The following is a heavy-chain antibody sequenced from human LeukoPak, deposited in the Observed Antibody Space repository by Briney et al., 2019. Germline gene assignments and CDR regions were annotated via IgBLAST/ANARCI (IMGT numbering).Heavy chain of an antibody. Sequence: ASVKVSCKASGYSFTSFAMNWVRQAPGQGLEWMGWINTNTGNPTYARGFAGRFVFSLDTSVSTAYLQISGLGAEDTAVYYCARGRDCSGGNCYSDYWGQGTLVTVSS. CDR1: GYSFTSFA. CDR3: ARGRDCSGGNCYSDY. D-gene: IGHD2-15*01. J-gene: IGHJ4*02. V-gene: IGHV7-4-1*01. CDR2: INTNTGNP.